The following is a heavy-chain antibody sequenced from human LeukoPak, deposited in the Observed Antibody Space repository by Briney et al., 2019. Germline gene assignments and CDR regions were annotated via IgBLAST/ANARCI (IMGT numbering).Heavy chain of an antibody. V-gene: IGHV3-21*04. J-gene: IGHJ4*02. D-gene: IGHD5-12*01. Sequence: PGGSLRLSCAASELTFSSYSMNWVRQAPGKGLEWVSSISSSSSYIYYADSVKGRFTISRDNAKNSLYLQMNSLRAEDTALYYCAKDLGGSTDYWGQGTLVTVSS. CDR2: ISSSSSYI. CDR3: AKDLGGSTDY. CDR1: ELTFSSYS.